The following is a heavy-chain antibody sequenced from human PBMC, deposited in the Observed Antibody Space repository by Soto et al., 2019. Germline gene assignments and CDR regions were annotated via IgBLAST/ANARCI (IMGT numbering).Heavy chain of an antibody. J-gene: IGHJ4*02. Sequence: PSQTLSLTCAISGDSVSSNSAAWNWIRQSPSRGLEWLGRTYYRSKWYNDYAVSVKSRITINPDTSKNQFSLQLNSVTPEDTAVYYCARTPDDDFWSGYLSCFDYWGQGTLVTVSS. V-gene: IGHV6-1*01. CDR1: GDSVSSNSAA. CDR2: TYYRSKWYN. D-gene: IGHD3-3*01. CDR3: ARTPDDDFWSGYLSCFDY.